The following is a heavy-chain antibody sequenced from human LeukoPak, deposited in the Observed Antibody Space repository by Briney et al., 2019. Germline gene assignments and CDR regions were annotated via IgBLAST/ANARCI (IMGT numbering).Heavy chain of an antibody. CDR2: IKEDGGVT. CDR3: LRWRGHAFFES. D-gene: IGHD3-16*01. V-gene: IGHV3-7*05. Sequence: GGSLRLSCAASGFTFSTYWMTWVRQPPGKGLEWGAHIKEDGGVTEYSESVKGRFTVSRDNAKNSLYLQMNTLRAEDTAVYYCLRWRGHAFFESWGQGTLVTVSS. J-gene: IGHJ5*01. CDR1: GFTFSTYW.